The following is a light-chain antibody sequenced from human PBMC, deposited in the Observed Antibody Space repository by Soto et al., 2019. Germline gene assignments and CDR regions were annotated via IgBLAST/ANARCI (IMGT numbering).Light chain of an antibody. CDR3: QQYVSSPWA. Sequence: EIVLAQSPGTLSLSPGESATLSCRASQSVSSSFLAWYQQKAGQAPRLLIYGASRRATGIPDRSSGSGSGTDCTLTISRLGPEDFAVYYCQQYVSSPWAFGQGTKVEI. V-gene: IGKV3-20*01. CDR2: GAS. CDR1: QSVSSSF. J-gene: IGKJ1*01.